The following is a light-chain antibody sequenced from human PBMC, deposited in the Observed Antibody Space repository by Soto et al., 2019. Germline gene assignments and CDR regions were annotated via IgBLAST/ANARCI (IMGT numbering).Light chain of an antibody. V-gene: IGLV2-8*01. Sequence: QSVLTQPPSASGSPGQSVTISCTGTKNDIGVYDFVSGYQHHPGKAPRLIIYEVVQRPSVFTDRFSGSKSGNTASLTVSGLQAADEADYFCKSYAGSNTYVFGSGTKLTVL. CDR1: KNDIGVYDF. CDR3: KSYAGSNTYV. J-gene: IGLJ1*01. CDR2: EVV.